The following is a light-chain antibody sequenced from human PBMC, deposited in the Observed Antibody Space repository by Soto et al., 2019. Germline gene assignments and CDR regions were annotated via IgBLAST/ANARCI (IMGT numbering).Light chain of an antibody. V-gene: IGKV2-30*02. J-gene: IGKJ1*01. CDR3: LQGTHWPWT. Sequence: VVMTQSPLSLPVTLGQPASISCRSSQSIIHSDGNTYLSWVQQRPVQSPRRLIYEVSDRDSGVPDRLTGSGSGTEFTLKISRVEAGDVGVSYCLQGTHWPWTFGQWT. CDR1: QSIIHSDGNTY. CDR2: EVS.